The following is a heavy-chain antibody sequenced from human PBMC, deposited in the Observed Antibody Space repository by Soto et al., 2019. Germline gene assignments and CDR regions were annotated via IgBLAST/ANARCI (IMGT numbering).Heavy chain of an antibody. V-gene: IGHV1-69*06. CDR1: GGTSTRYA. J-gene: IGHJ4*02. CDR3: NRGSEYDFWSGYL. D-gene: IGHD3-3*01. CDR2: IVTMFGTS. Sequence: QERLVQSGAEVRKPGSSVKVSCKVTGGTSTRYAINWVRQAPGQGLEWMGGIVTMFGTSKYAQKCQGRVTITADTSTNIAYMELRILRSEDTAVYYCNRGSEYDFWSGYLWGQGTLVSVSS.